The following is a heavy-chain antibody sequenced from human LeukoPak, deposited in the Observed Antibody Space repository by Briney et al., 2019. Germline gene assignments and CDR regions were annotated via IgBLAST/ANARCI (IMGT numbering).Heavy chain of an antibody. J-gene: IGHJ4*02. CDR1: GFTFSSYD. V-gene: IGHV3-23*01. CDR3: ARARFAYFDY. D-gene: IGHD3-3*01. CDR2: ISGSGGST. Sequence: GGSLRLSCAVSGFTFSSYDMSWVRQAPGKGLEWVSAISGSGGSTYYADSVKGRFTISRDNAKNSLYLQMNSLRAEDTAVYYCARARFAYFDYWGQGTLVTVSS.